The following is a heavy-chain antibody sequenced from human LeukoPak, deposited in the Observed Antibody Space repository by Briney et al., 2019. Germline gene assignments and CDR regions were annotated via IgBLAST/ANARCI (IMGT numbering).Heavy chain of an antibody. CDR1: GFSLSTRGVG. J-gene: IGHJ4*02. CDR2: IYWNDDK. V-gene: IGHV2-5*01. D-gene: IGHD6-13*01. CDR3: AHRRGLAAAGTVYFDY. Sequence: SGPTLVKPPQTLTLTCTFTGFSLSTRGVGVGWIRQPPGKALEWLALIYWNDDKRYSPSLKSRLTITKDTSKNQVVLTMTNMDPVDTATYYCAHRRGLAAAGTVYFDYWGQGTLVTVSS.